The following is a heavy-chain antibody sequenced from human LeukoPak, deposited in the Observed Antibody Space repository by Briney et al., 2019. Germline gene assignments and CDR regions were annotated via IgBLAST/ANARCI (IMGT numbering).Heavy chain of an antibody. J-gene: IGHJ3*02. CDR2: ISSISSYI. Sequence: GGSLRLSCAASGFTFSSYSMNWVRQAPGKGLEWVSSISSISSYIYYADSVKGRFTISRDNAKNSLYLQMNSLRAEDTAVYYCARDWDGYSSSWFAFDIWGQGTMVTVSS. CDR1: GFTFSSYS. D-gene: IGHD6-13*01. V-gene: IGHV3-21*01. CDR3: ARDWDGYSSSWFAFDI.